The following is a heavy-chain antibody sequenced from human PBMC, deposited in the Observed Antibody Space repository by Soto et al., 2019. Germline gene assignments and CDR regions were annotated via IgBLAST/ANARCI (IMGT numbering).Heavy chain of an antibody. D-gene: IGHD6-6*01. J-gene: IGHJ4*02. CDR1: GGTFSSYA. Sequence: GASLKVSCKASGGTFSSYAISWVRQAPGQGLEWMGGIIPIFGTANYAQKFQGRVTITADESTSTAYMELSSLRSEDTAVYYCARDQAYSSSSAFDYWGQGTLVTVSS. CDR2: IIPIFGTA. CDR3: ARDQAYSSSSAFDY. V-gene: IGHV1-69*13.